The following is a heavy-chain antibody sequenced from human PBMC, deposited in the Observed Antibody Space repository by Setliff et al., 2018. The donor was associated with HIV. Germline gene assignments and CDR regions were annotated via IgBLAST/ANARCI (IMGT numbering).Heavy chain of an antibody. V-gene: IGHV3-30*04. D-gene: IGHD2-8*02. CDR2: ISYDGNSQ. Sequence: GGPLRLSCAASGFTFSYYTMHWIRQTPDNGLEWVAVISYDGNSQYYADSVKGRFTISRDNSKNTLYLQMISLRADDTAVYYCAKSLLVAGNDYWGQGTLVTVSS. J-gene: IGHJ4*02. CDR3: AKSLLVAGNDY. CDR1: GFTFSYYT.